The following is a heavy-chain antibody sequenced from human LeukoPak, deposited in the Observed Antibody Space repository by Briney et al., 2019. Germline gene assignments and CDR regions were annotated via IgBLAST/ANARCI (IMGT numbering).Heavy chain of an antibody. CDR1: GFTFSSHW. V-gene: IGHV3-74*01. D-gene: IGHD6-13*01. CDR3: AKDLRSRIAAAGAPDY. Sequence: GGSLRLSCADSGFTFSSHWMHWVRQAPGKGLVWVSRIKYDASSTSYADSVKGRFTISRDNAKNTIYLQMNSLRAEDTAVYYCAKDLRSRIAAAGAPDYWGQGTLVTVSS. J-gene: IGHJ4*02. CDR2: IKYDASST.